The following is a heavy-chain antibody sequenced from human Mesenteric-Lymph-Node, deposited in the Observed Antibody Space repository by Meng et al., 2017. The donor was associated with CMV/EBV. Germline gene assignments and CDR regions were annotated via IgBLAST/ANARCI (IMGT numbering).Heavy chain of an antibody. CDR3: AREGAVYGMDV. D-gene: IGHD4/OR15-4a*01. CDR1: GFTFSSYA. V-gene: IGHV3-30-3*01. CDR2: ILHDGSNK. J-gene: IGHJ6*02. Sequence: GESLKISCAASGFTFSSYAMHWVRQAPGKGLEWVAAILHDGSNKYHADSVKGRFTISRDTSKNTLYLQMNSLGAEDTAVYYCAREGAVYGMDVWGQGTTVTVSS.